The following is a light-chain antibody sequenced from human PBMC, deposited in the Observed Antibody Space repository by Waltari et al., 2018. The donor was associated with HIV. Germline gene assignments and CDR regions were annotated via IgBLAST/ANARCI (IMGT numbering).Light chain of an antibody. CDR1: SSDVGSYNH. CDR2: EVS. J-gene: IGLJ2*01. V-gene: IGLV2-23*02. Sequence: QSALTQPASVSGSPGQSITISCTGSSSDVGSYNHVSWYQQHPGKAPRLIIYEVSKRPSGFSNRYSASKSGKTASLTVSGLRAEDEADYYCSSYAGSSTFVIFGGGTKLTVL. CDR3: SSYAGSSTFVI.